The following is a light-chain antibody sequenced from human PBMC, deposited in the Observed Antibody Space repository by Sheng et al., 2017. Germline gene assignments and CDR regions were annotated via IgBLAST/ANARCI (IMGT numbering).Light chain of an antibody. Sequence: EIVLTQSPGTLSLSPGERATLSCRASQSVGSYLAWYQQKPGQAPRLLIFDASTRVTGIPARFSGSGSGTEFTLTITSLQSEDSAVYYCQQYNNWPPYSFGQGTKLEIK. CDR2: DAS. J-gene: IGKJ2*03. CDR3: QQYNNWPPYS. CDR1: QSVGSY. V-gene: IGKV3-15*01.